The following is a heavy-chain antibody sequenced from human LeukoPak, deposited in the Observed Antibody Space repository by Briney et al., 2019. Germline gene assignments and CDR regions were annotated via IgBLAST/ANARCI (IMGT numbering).Heavy chain of an antibody. D-gene: IGHD4-11*01. Sequence: PGRSLRLSCAASGFTFSSYAMHWVRQAPGKGLEWVAVISYDGSNKYYADSVKGRFTISRDNSKNTLYLQMNSLRAEDTAVYYCARDGRGYSNYKYYGMDVWGQGTTVTVSS. CDR1: GFTFSSYA. V-gene: IGHV3-30-3*01. CDR2: ISYDGSNK. CDR3: ARDGRGYSNYKYYGMDV. J-gene: IGHJ6*02.